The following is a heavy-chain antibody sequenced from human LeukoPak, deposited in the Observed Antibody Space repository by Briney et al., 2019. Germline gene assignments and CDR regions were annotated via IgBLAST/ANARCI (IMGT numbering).Heavy chain of an antibody. CDR3: ARVEAKFGELLASDY. CDR1: GFAFNNYE. Sequence: GGSLRLSCAASGFAFNNYEMNWVRQAPGKGLEWVSYISASCGTIYCADSVKGRFTISRDNAKNSLYLQMKSLRAEDTAVYYCARVEAKFGELLASDYWGQGTLVTVYS. D-gene: IGHD3-10*01. V-gene: IGHV3-48*03. J-gene: IGHJ4*02. CDR2: ISASCGTI.